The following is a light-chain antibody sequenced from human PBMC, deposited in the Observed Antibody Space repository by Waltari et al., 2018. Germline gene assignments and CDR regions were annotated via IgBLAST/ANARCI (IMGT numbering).Light chain of an antibody. J-gene: IGKJ2*01. Sequence: DIQMTQSPSTLSASVGDRVSITCRTSQDVKNWVAWYQQKPGQAPHLLIYRASVLETGVPSRLSGSESGTEFTLTISGLQPDDFATYYCQQHHNSPYTFGQGTKFEI. V-gene: IGKV1-5*03. CDR3: QQHHNSPYT. CDR1: QDVKNW. CDR2: RAS.